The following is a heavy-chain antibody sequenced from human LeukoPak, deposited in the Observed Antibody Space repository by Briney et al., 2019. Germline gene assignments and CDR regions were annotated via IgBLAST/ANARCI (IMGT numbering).Heavy chain of an antibody. CDR2: IYYSGST. CDR3: ARQGGRPVYYFDY. D-gene: IGHD1-26*01. Sequence: SETLSLTCTVSGGSISSYYWSWIRQPPGKGLEWIGYIYYSGSTNYNPSLKSRVTISVDTSKNQFSLKLSSVTAADTAVYYCARQGGRPVYYFDYWGQGTLVTVSS. V-gene: IGHV4-59*08. J-gene: IGHJ4*02. CDR1: GGSISSYY.